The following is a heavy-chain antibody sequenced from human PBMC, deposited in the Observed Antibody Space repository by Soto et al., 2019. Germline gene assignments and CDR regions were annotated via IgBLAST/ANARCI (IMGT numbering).Heavy chain of an antibody. CDR1: GYTFTTYG. CDR3: ARDLSGGGELLIF. D-gene: IGHD2-15*01. J-gene: IGHJ4*02. Sequence: QVQLVQSGAEVKTPGASVKVSCKTSGYTFTTYGIAWVRQAPGQGLEWMGWISAYNGYTNYTQKFQGRLTMTTDTSTRTAYMDLRSLRSDDTAVYYCARDLSGGGELLIFWGQGTLVTVSS. CDR2: ISAYNGYT. V-gene: IGHV1-18*04.